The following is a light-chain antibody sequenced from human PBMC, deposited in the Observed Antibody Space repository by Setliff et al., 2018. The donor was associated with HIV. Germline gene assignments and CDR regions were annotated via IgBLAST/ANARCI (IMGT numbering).Light chain of an antibody. J-gene: IGLJ1*01. CDR2: EVN. V-gene: IGLV2-8*01. Sequence: QSVLAQPPSASGSPGQPVTISCTGTSSDVGGFNYVSWYQQHPGKAPKLMIYEVNKRPSGVPDRFSGSKSGNTASLTVSGLQAEDEAEYYCSSYAGSKNVFGTGTKVTVL. CDR3: SSYAGSKNV. CDR1: SSDVGGFNY.